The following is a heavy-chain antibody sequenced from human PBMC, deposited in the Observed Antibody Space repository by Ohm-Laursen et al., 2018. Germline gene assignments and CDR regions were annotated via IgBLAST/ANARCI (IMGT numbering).Heavy chain of an antibody. CDR1: AGSITNYY. J-gene: IGHJ6*02. Sequence: ETLSLTCTVSAGSITNYYWTWVRQPAGKGLEWIGRISSSGSTNYNPSLKSRVTMSVDTSKNQLSLKVNSVTAADTAVYYCARDLGFAAPMDVWGQGTTVTVSS. CDR3: ARDLGFAAPMDV. CDR2: ISSSGST. V-gene: IGHV4-4*07. D-gene: IGHD7-27*01.